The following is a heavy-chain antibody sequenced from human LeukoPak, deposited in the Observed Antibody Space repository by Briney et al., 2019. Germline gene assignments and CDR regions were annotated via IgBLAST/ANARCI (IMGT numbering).Heavy chain of an antibody. CDR2: ISGSGGST. CDR3: AKQVSSFYYYYYGMDV. CDR1: GFTFSSYA. J-gene: IGHJ6*02. D-gene: IGHD5/OR15-5a*01. Sequence: GGSLRPSCAASGFTFSSYAMSWLRQAPGKGLEWVSAISGSGGSTYYADSVKGRFTISRDNSKNTLYLQMNSLRAEDTAVYYCAKQVSSFYYYYYGMDVWGQGTTVTVSS. V-gene: IGHV3-23*01.